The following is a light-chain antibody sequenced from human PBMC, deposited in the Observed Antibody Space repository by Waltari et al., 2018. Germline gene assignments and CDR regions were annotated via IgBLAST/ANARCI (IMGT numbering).Light chain of an antibody. CDR3: NSYTGSSSWV. V-gene: IGLV2-14*03. Sequence: QSALTQPASVSGSPGQSITISCTGTNSAVGFYHYVSWSQQHPGKAPKLLIYAVSVRPSGVSNRFSGSKSGNTASLTIAGLQAEDEADYYCNSYTGSSSWVFGGGTRLTVL. CDR2: AVS. CDR1: NSAVGFYHY. J-gene: IGLJ3*02.